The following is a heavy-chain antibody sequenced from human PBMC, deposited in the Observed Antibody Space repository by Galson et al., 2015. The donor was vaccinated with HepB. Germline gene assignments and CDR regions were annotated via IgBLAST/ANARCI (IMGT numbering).Heavy chain of an antibody. CDR3: ARDLNYDFWSGPNQYYYYGMDV. Sequence: QSGAEVKKPGASVKVSCKASGYTFTSYGISWVRQAPGQGLEWMGWISAYNGNTNYAQKLQGRVTMTTDTSTSTAYMELRSLRSDDTAVYYCARDLNYDFWSGPNQYYYYGMDVWGQGTTVTVSS. CDR2: ISAYNGNT. CDR1: GYTFTSYG. J-gene: IGHJ6*02. V-gene: IGHV1-18*04. D-gene: IGHD3-3*01.